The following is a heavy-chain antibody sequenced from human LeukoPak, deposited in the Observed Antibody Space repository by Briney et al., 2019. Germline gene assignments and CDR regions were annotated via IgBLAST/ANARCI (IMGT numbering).Heavy chain of an antibody. Sequence: SETLSLTCTVSGGSISSYYWSWIRQPPGQGLEWIGYIYYSGSTNYNPSLKSRVTISVDTSKNQFSLKLSSVTAADPAVYYCARCLYSSGWETGAFDIWGQGTMVTVCS. CDR2: IYYSGST. V-gene: IGHV4-59*01. J-gene: IGHJ3*02. CDR3: ARCLYSSGWETGAFDI. CDR1: GGSISSYY. D-gene: IGHD6-19*01.